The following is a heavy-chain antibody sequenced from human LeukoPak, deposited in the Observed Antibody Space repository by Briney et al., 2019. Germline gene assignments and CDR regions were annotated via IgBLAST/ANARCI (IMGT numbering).Heavy chain of an antibody. D-gene: IGHD2-2*01. CDR3: AHRRVVVVPDAFDY. Sequence: SGPTLVNPTRPLTLTCTFSGFSLRTTARFGTWIRQPPEKALAWLAVSDWDDEKYSSPSLKTRLTISKDTSETHVVLTMTNMDPVDTATYYCAHRRVVVVPDAFDYWGQGTLVTVSS. J-gene: IGHJ4*02. V-gene: IGHV2-70*12. CDR1: GFSLRTTARF. CDR2: SDWDDEK.